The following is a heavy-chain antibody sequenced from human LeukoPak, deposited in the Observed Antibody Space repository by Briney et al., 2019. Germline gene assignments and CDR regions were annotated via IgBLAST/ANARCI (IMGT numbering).Heavy chain of an antibody. Sequence: ASVKVSCKASGYTFTGYYMHWVRQAPGQGLEWMGWINPNSGGTNYAQKFQGRVTMTRDTSISTAYMELSRLRSEDTAVYYCAREGNDAGTIYFDYWGQGTLVTVSS. CDR2: INPNSGGT. V-gene: IGHV1-2*02. CDR1: GYTFTGYY. D-gene: IGHD1-14*01. CDR3: AREGNDAGTIYFDY. J-gene: IGHJ4*02.